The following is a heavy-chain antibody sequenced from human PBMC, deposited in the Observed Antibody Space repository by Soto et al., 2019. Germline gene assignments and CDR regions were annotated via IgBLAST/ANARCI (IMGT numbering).Heavy chain of an antibody. CDR2: IKSKTDGGTT. J-gene: IGHJ6*02. Sequence: EVQLVESGGGLVKPGGSLRLSCAASGFTFSNAWMNWVRQAPGKGLEWVGHIKSKTDGGTTGYGAPVKGRFTISRDDSQNTLYLQMNSLNTEDTAVYYCATEPYQSYLFGMDVWGHGTTVTVSS. V-gene: IGHV3-15*07. D-gene: IGHD2-21*01. CDR1: GFTFSNAW. CDR3: ATEPYQSYLFGMDV.